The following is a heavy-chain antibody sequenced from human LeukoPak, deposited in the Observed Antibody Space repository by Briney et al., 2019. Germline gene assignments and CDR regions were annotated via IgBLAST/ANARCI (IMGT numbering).Heavy chain of an antibody. J-gene: IGHJ4*02. D-gene: IGHD6-19*01. Sequence: GGSLRLSCAASGFTFSSYGMHWVRQAPGMGLEWVDDGSNKYYADSVKGRFTISRDNSKNTLYLQMNSLRAEDTAVYYCAREMRWLGFDYWGQGTLVTVSS. CDR1: GFTFSSYG. V-gene: IGHV3-33*01. CDR2: DGSNK. CDR3: AREMRWLGFDY.